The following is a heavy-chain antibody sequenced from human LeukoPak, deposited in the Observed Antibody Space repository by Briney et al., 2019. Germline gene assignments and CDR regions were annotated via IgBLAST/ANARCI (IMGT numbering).Heavy chain of an antibody. CDR3: AEDQQLQPFHY. V-gene: IGHV3-23*01. D-gene: IGHD2-2*01. Sequence: GGSLRLSCAASGFTFSSYAMSWVRQAPGKGLEWVSAISGSGGSTYYADSVKGRFTISRDNSKNTLYLQMNSLRAEDTAVYYCAEDQQLQPFHYWGQGTLVTVSS. CDR1: GFTFSSYA. J-gene: IGHJ4*02. CDR2: ISGSGGST.